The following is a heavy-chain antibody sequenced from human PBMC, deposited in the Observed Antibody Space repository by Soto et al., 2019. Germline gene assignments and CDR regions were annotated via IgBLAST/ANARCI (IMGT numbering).Heavy chain of an antibody. CDR1: GYSFTSYV. D-gene: IGHD2-2*01. V-gene: IGHV1-3*01. Sequence: ASVKVSCKASGYSFTSYVIYWVRQAPGQRLEWMGWINAGNGNTKYSQKFQGRVTITSDTSASTAYMELSSLRSEDTAVYFCARGVENIIVVLDVFGYYGMDVWGQGTTVTVSS. CDR2: INAGNGNT. CDR3: ARGVENIIVVLDVFGYYGMDV. J-gene: IGHJ6*02.